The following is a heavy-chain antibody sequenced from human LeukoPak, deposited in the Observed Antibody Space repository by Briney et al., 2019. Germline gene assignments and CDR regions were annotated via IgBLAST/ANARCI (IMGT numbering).Heavy chain of an antibody. J-gene: IGHJ3*02. CDR3: ARNRYGSSLDAFDI. CDR2: ISSSSTYI. Sequence: GGSLGLSCAASGFTFSSYSMNWVRQAPGKGLEWVSSISSSSTYIYYADSVKGRFTISRDNAKNSLHLQMNSLRAEDTAVYYCARNRYGSSLDAFDIWGQGIVVTVSS. CDR1: GFTFSSYS. D-gene: IGHD6-13*01. V-gene: IGHV3-21*01.